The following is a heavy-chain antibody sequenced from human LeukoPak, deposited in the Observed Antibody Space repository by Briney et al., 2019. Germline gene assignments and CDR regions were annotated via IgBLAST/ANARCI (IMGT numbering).Heavy chain of an antibody. Sequence: GASVKVSCKASGYTFTSYAMHWVRQAPGQRLEWMGWINAGNGNTKYSQKFQGRVTITRDTPASTAYMELSSLRSEDTAVYYCARDRRFLEWLLDYYYYMDVWGKGTTVTVSS. V-gene: IGHV1-3*01. CDR2: INAGNGNT. D-gene: IGHD3-3*01. CDR3: ARDRRFLEWLLDYYYYMDV. CDR1: GYTFTSYA. J-gene: IGHJ6*03.